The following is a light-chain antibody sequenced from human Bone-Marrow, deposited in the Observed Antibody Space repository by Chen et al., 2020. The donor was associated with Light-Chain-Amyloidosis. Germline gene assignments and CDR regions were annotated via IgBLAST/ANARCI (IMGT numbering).Light chain of an antibody. CDR3: SSYAANYAYV. CDR2: DVS. Sequence: QSALTQPHSVSGSPGQSVTISCTGTSSDVGRFDYVSWYQQHPGKAPKVMIYDVSKRPSGVTDRFSGSKYGNTASLTISRLQGEDEADYYCSSYAANYAYVFGAGTKVTVL. CDR1: SSDVGRFDY. J-gene: IGLJ1*01. V-gene: IGLV2-11*01.